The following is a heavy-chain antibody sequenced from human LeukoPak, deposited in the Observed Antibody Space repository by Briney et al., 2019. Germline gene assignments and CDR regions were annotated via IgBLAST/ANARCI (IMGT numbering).Heavy chain of an antibody. CDR1: GGSLSGYS. D-gene: IGHD2-15*01. V-gene: IGHV4-34*01. CDR2: INHSGST. CDR3: ARGSRGSGGSCYRN. J-gene: IGHJ4*02. Sequence: PPQTLSLTCAVYGGSLSGYSWSWIRQTPGKGLEWIGEINHSGSTNNNPSLKSRVTISVDTSKNQFSLKLSSVTAADTAVYYCARGSRGSGGSCYRNWGQGTLVTVSS.